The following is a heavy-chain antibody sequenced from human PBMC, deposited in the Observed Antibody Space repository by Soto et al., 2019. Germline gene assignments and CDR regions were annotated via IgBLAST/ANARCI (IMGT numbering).Heavy chain of an antibody. D-gene: IGHD5-18*01. CDR1: GFTFSSYG. Sequence: GGSLRLSCAASGFTFSSYGMHWVRQAPGKGLEWVAVIWYDGSNKYYADSVKGRFTISRDNSKNTLYLQMNSLRAEDTAVYYCARDSAGVVDTSIYYYYYGMDVWGQGTLVTVSS. V-gene: IGHV3-33*01. J-gene: IGHJ6*02. CDR3: ARDSAGVVDTSIYYYYYGMDV. CDR2: IWYDGSNK.